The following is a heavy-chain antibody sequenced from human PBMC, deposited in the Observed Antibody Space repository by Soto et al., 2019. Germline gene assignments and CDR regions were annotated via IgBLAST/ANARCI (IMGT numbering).Heavy chain of an antibody. J-gene: IGHJ4*02. D-gene: IGHD2-15*01. Sequence: GGSLRLSCAASGFSFVTSAMTWVRQAPGKGLEWVSSISGSGGSTYYADSVKGRFTISRDNAKKMLHLQMNSLRAEDTAVYFCAQRVGNTVFDYWGQGT. V-gene: IGHV3-23*01. CDR3: AQRVGNTVFDY. CDR1: GFSFVTSA. CDR2: ISGSGGST.